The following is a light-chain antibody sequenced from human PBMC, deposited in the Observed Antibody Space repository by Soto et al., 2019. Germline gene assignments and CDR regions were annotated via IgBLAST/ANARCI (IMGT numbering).Light chain of an antibody. J-gene: IGKJ4*01. CDR1: QSVSSSY. CDR2: GAS. V-gene: IGKV3-20*01. CDR3: QQYGSSPLT. Sequence: EIVLTQSPGTLSLSPGERATLSCRASQSVSSSYLAWYQQKPRQAPRLLIYGASSRATGIPDRFSGSGSGTDFTLNISRLEPEDFSVYCWQQYGSSPLTFGGGTKVEIK.